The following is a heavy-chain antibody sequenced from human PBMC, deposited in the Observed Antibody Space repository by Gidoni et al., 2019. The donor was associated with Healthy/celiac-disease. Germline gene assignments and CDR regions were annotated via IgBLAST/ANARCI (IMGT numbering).Heavy chain of an antibody. CDR3: ARGEGVVIAKDYYYGMDV. J-gene: IGHJ6*02. Sequence: QVQLVQSGAEVKKPGSSVKVSCKASGGTFSSYAISWVRQAPGQGLEWMGGIIPIFGTANYAQKFQGRVTITADESTSTAYMELSSLRSEDTAVYYCARGEGVVIAKDYYYGMDVWGQGTTVTVSS. CDR1: GGTFSSYA. CDR2: IIPIFGTA. D-gene: IGHD3-3*01. V-gene: IGHV1-69*01.